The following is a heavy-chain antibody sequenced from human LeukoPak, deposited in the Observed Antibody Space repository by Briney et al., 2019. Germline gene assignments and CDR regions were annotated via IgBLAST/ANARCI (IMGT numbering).Heavy chain of an antibody. Sequence: SGTLSLTCAVSGYSISSGYYWGWIRQPPGKGLEWIGSIYYSGSIYYNPSLKSRVTISVDTSKNQFSLKLSSVTAADTAIYYCARDLWGSGSYYNVPLDYWGQGTLVTVSS. V-gene: IGHV4-38-2*02. CDR3: ARDLWGSGSYYNVPLDY. D-gene: IGHD3-10*01. CDR2: IYYSGSI. J-gene: IGHJ4*02. CDR1: GYSISSGYY.